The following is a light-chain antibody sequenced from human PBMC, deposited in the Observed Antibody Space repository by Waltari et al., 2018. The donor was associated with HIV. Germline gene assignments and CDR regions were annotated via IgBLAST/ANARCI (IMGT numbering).Light chain of an antibody. V-gene: IGLV1-40*01. CDR3: QSLRV. J-gene: IGLJ2*01. CDR2: GNT. CDR1: SSNIGAGYD. Sequence: QSVLTQPPSVSGAPGQRVTISCTGSSSNIGAGYDVNWYQQLPGTAPKLLIYGNTNRPSGVPDRFSGSKSGTSASLAITGLQAEDEADYYCQSLRVFGGGTKLTVL.